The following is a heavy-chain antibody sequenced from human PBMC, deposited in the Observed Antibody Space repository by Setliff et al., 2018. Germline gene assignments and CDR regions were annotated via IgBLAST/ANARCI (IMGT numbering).Heavy chain of an antibody. V-gene: IGHV3-48*01. CDR1: GFVFSRYS. CDR3: TFARDGYDVFDI. Sequence: GGSLRLSCATSGFVFSRYSFNWVRQAPGKGLEWLSNIRNDGATTSYADSVKGRFTISRDNVKNSLFLQMNSLKTEDTAVYYCTFARDGYDVFDIWGQGTMVTVSS. J-gene: IGHJ3*02. CDR2: IRNDGATT. D-gene: IGHD5-18*01.